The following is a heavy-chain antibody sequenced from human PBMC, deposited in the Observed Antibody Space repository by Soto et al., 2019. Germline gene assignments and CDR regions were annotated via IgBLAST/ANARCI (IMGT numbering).Heavy chain of an antibody. D-gene: IGHD1-1*01. J-gene: IGHJ4*02. V-gene: IGHV6-1*01. CDR2: AWYRSKWYY. CDR3: ARSRDCTSAPCLNDI. Sequence: QVQLQQSGPGLVKPSQTLSLTCVISGDSVSSNTAAWNWIRQSPSRGLEWLGRAWYRSKWYYDYAVSVKSRIIVNPDTSKNQFTLHLSSVTPDDTAVYFCARSRDCTSAPCLNDIWGPGTLVTVSS. CDR1: GDSVSSNTAA.